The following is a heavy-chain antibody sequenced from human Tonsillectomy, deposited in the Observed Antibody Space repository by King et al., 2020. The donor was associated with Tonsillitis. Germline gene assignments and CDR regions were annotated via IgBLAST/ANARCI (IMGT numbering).Heavy chain of an antibody. CDR1: GFAFSNYG. CDR3: VKYRVSSGYTGDY. D-gene: IGHD6-25*01. J-gene: IGHJ4*02. V-gene: IGHV3-30*18. Sequence: VQLVESGGGVVQPGRSLRLSCAASGFAFSNYGMHWVRQAPGKGLEWVTVMSYDGRNKYYADSVKGRFTISRDNSKNTLYLQMNGLRAEDTAVYYCVKYRVSSGYTGDYWGQGTLVTVSS. CDR2: MSYDGRNK.